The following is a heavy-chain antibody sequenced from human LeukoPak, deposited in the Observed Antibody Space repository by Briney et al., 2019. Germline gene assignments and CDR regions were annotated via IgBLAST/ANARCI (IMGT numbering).Heavy chain of an antibody. D-gene: IGHD3-10*01. CDR2: VLTSGAP. CDR3: ARDMSRSGGYRYWYFDL. V-gene: IGHV4-61*02. CDR1: GRSISTGRYY. J-gene: IGHJ2*01. Sequence: PSQSLSLTRTLAGRSISTGRYYSGWLRQPAGNGLEWIGRVLTSGAPNYNTSLKRRATITQDTSKNLYSLTLSSVTPADITVYYGARDMSRSGGYRYWYFDLWGRGTRVTVSS.